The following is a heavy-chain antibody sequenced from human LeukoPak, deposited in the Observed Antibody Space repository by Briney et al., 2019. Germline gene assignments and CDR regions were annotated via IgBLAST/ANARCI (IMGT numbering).Heavy chain of an antibody. Sequence: GGSLRLSCAASGFTFSSYAMSWVRQAPGKGLEWVSAISGSGGSTYYADSVKGRFTISRDNPKNSLYLQMNSLRAEDTAVYYCAREYYDILTGYYNFDYWGQGTLVTVSS. CDR3: AREYYDILTGYYNFDY. CDR2: ISGSGGST. J-gene: IGHJ4*02. D-gene: IGHD3-9*01. CDR1: GFTFSSYA. V-gene: IGHV3-23*01.